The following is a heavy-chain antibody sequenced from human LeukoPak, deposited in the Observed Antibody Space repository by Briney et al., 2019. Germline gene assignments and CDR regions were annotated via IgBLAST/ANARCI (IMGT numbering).Heavy chain of an antibody. CDR2: INGDGSST. D-gene: IGHD2-2*01. Sequence: GGSLSLSCAASGFTFSGYWMHWVRQPPGKGLVWVSRINGDGSSTTYAGSVKGRFTISRDNARNTLYLQMDTLRAEDTAVYYCARGGAVPANCFDPWGQGTLVTVSS. CDR1: GFTFSGYW. CDR3: ARGGAVPANCFDP. J-gene: IGHJ5*02. V-gene: IGHV3-74*01.